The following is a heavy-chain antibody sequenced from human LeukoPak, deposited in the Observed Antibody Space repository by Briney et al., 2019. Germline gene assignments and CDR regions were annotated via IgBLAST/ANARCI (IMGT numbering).Heavy chain of an antibody. Sequence: GASVKVSCKASGGTFRSYGLNWVRQAPGQGLEWMGGIIPTLGTAKYAQKLQGRVTITADESTSTAYMELSSLRSEDTAVYYCARGLYCSSSNSCYDYGMDVWGQGTTVTVSS. V-gene: IGHV1-69*01. CDR3: ARGLYCSSSNSCYDYGMDV. CDR1: GGTFRSYG. J-gene: IGHJ6*02. D-gene: IGHD2-2*01. CDR2: IIPTLGTA.